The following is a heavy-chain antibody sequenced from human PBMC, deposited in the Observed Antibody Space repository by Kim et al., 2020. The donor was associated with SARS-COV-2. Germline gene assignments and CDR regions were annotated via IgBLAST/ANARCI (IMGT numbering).Heavy chain of an antibody. D-gene: IGHD6-6*01. CDR1: GFTFSNAW. J-gene: IGHJ4*02. CDR2: IKSKTDGGTT. CDR3: TTEVQQLVPEYFDY. V-gene: IGHV3-15*01. Sequence: GGSLRLSCAASGFTFSNAWMSWVRQAPGKGLEWVGRIKSKTDGGTTDYAAPVKGRFTISRDDSKNTLFLQMNSLKTEDTAVYYCTTEVQQLVPEYFDYWGQGTLVTVSS.